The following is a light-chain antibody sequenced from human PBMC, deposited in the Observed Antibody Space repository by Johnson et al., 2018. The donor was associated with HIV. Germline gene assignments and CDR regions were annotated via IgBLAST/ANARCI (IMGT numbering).Light chain of an antibody. CDR3: GTWDNSLNVYV. V-gene: IGLV1-51*01. Sequence: HSVLTQPPSVSAAPGQKVTISCSGSSSNIGNNDVSWYQQLPGTAPKLLIYDNNKRPSGIPDRFSASKSGTSAILDITGLQPGAEADYYCGTWDNSLNVYVFGTGTKVTVL. CDR1: SSNIGNND. CDR2: DNN. J-gene: IGLJ1*01.